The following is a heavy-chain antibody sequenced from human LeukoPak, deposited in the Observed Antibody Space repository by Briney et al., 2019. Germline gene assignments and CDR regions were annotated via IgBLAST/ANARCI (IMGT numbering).Heavy chain of an antibody. CDR2: IYYSGST. V-gene: IGHV4-39*01. Sequence: SETLSLTCTVSGGSISSSSYYWGWIRQPPGKGLDWIGSIYYSGSTYYNPSLQSRVTISVDTSQNQFSLKLSSVTAADTAVYYCARQGGSYYPDYFDYWGQGTLVTVSS. J-gene: IGHJ4*02. CDR1: GGSISSSSYY. D-gene: IGHD1-26*01. CDR3: ARQGGSYYPDYFDY.